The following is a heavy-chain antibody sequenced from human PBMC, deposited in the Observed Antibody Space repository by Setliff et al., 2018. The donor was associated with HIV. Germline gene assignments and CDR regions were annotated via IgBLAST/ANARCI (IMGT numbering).Heavy chain of an antibody. D-gene: IGHD3-3*01. CDR2: IYYSGST. Sequence: SETLSLTCTVSGGSISSGTYYWSWIRQHPGRGLEWIGYIYYSGSTYYNPSLKSRVTISVDTSRNQFSLKLSSVTAADTAVYYCARDRSDYYNLPGYFDHWGQGTPVTVPQ. CDR3: ARDRSDYYNLPGYFDH. J-gene: IGHJ4*02. V-gene: IGHV4-31*03. CDR1: GGSISSGTYY.